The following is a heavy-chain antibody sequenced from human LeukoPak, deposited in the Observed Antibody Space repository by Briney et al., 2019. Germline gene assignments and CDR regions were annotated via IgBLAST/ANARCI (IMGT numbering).Heavy chain of an antibody. CDR2: INPNSGST. V-gene: IGHV1-2*06. CDR3: ARGGLRYYDSSGYQVYY. Sequence: ASVKVSCKASGYTFTGYYMHWVRQAPGQGLEWMGRINPNSGSTNYAQKFQGRVTMTRDTSISTAYMELSRLRSDDTAVYYCARGGLRYYDSSGYQVYYWGQGTLVTVSS. CDR1: GYTFTGYY. J-gene: IGHJ4*02. D-gene: IGHD3-22*01.